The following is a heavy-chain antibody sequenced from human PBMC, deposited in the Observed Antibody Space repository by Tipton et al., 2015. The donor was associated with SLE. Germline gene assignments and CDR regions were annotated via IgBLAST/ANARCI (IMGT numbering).Heavy chain of an antibody. CDR3: ARRGWVDAFDI. V-gene: IGHV4-4*07. Sequence: TLSLTCTVSGGAISTFYWSWIRQSAGQGLEWIGRIYCSGRTNYNPSLKSRVTMSVDTSRKQFSLKLTAVTAADTAVYYCARRGWVDAFDIWGQGTMVIVSS. CDR2: IYCSGRT. D-gene: IGHD6-19*01. CDR1: GGAISTFY. J-gene: IGHJ3*02.